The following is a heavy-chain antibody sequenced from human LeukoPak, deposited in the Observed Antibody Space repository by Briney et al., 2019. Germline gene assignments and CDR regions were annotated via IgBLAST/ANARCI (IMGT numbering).Heavy chain of an antibody. D-gene: IGHD1-26*01. CDR2: ISSSGGTI. CDR1: GFTSSSYE. Sequence: GGSLRLSCAASGFTSSSYEMNWVRQAPGKGLEWVSYISSSGGTIYYADSVKGRFTISRDNAKNSLYLQMNSLRGEDTAVYYCARAVGATAYYYYGMDVWGQGTTVTVSS. V-gene: IGHV3-48*03. CDR3: ARAVGATAYYYYGMDV. J-gene: IGHJ6*02.